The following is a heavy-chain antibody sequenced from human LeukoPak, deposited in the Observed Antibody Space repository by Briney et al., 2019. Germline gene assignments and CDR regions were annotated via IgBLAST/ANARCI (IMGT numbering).Heavy chain of an antibody. D-gene: IGHD6-13*01. CDR2: IYYSGST. Sequence: PSETLSLTCTVSGGSISSYYWSWIRQPPGKRLEWIGYIYYSGSTNYNPSLKSRVTISVDTSKNQFSLKLSSVTAADTAVYYCARERQQLLDYWGQGTLVTVSS. J-gene: IGHJ4*02. V-gene: IGHV4-59*01. CDR1: GGSISSYY. CDR3: ARERQQLLDY.